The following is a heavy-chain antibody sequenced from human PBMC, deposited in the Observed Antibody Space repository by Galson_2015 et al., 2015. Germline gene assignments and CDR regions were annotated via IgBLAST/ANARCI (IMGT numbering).Heavy chain of an antibody. V-gene: IGHV5-51*01. CDR3: ARHTFTMVRGVTFTIFDY. J-gene: IGHJ4*02. CDR2: IYPGDSDT. CDR1: GYSFTSYW. D-gene: IGHD3-10*01. Sequence: QSGAEVKKPGESLKISCKGSGYSFTSYWIGWVRQMPGKGLEWMGIIYPGDSDTRYSPSFQGQVTISADKSISTAYLQWSSLKASDTAMYYCARHTFTMVRGVTFTIFDYWGQGTLVTVSS.